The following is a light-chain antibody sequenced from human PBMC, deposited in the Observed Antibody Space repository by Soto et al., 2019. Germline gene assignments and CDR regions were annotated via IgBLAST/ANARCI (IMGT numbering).Light chain of an antibody. CDR3: QQYNNWLPWT. Sequence: ETVMTQSPATRSVSPGERATLSCRASHSVGSTLAWYQQKPGQAPRLLMYDTSTRATGIPARFSGSGSGTEFTLTISSLQSHDFAVYYCQQYNNWLPWTFGQGTRV. CDR2: DTS. J-gene: IGKJ1*01. V-gene: IGKV3-15*01. CDR1: HSVGST.